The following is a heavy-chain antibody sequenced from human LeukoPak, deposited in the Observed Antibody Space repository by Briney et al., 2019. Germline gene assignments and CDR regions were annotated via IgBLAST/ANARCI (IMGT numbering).Heavy chain of an antibody. V-gene: IGHV1-2*02. J-gene: IGHJ6*02. D-gene: IGHD2-2*01. Sequence: ASVKVSCKASGYTFTSYGISWVRQAPGQGLEWMGWINPNSGGTNYAQKFQGRVTMTRDTSISTAYMELSRLRSDDTAVYYCAREKIVVVPAAMGDYYGMDVWGQGTTVTVSS. CDR1: GYTFTSYG. CDR2: INPNSGGT. CDR3: AREKIVVVPAAMGDYYGMDV.